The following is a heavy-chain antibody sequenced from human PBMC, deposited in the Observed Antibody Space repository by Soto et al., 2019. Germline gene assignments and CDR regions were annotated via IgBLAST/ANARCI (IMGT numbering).Heavy chain of an antibody. CDR3: ARGSPFHWFDP. CDR2: INHSGST. CDR1: GGSFSGYY. J-gene: IGHJ5*02. Sequence: PSETLSLTCAVYGGSFSGYYWSWIRQPPGKGLEWIGEINHSGSTNYNPSLKSRVTISVDTSKNQFSLKLSSVTAADTAVYYCARGSPFHWFDPWGQGTLVTVS. V-gene: IGHV4-34*01.